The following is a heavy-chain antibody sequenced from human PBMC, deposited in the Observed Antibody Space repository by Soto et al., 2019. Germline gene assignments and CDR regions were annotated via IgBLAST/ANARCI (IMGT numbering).Heavy chain of an antibody. D-gene: IGHD2-15*01. CDR1: GFTFRSHS. V-gene: IGHV3-23*01. CDR3: TNGRPFDN. J-gene: IGHJ4*02. CDR2: VTASGDAT. Sequence: GGSLRLSCVVSGFTFRSHSMTWVRQAPGKGLEWVSTVTASGDATYYADSVKGRFTISRDNSKNMLFLQMNSLRAEDTAVYYCTNGRPFDNWAQGTLVTVPS.